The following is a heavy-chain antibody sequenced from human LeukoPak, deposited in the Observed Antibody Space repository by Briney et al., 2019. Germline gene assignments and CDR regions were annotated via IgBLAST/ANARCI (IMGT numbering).Heavy chain of an antibody. J-gene: IGHJ4*02. V-gene: IGHV3-9*01. CDR1: GFSFSSYA. CDR2: ISWNSGSI. D-gene: IGHD3-16*02. CDR3: AKDIELRLGELSQLDY. Sequence: PGGSLRLSCAASGFSFSSYAMSWVRQAPGKGLEWVSGISWNSGSIGYADSVKGRFTISRDNAKNPLYLQMNSLRAEDTALYYCAKDIELRLGELSQLDYWGRGTLVTVSS.